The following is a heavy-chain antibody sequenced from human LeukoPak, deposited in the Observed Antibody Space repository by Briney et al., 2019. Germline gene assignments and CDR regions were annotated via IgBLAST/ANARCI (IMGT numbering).Heavy chain of an antibody. CDR1: GGSTSSYY. D-gene: IGHD5-18*01. CDR2: IYYGGST. V-gene: IGHV4-59*01. CDR3: ARDHGYGDPFDY. Sequence: SETLSLTCTVSGGSTSSYYWSWIRQPPGKGLEWIGYIYYGGSTNYNPSLKSRVTISVDTSKNQFSLKLSSVTAADTAVYYCARDHGYGDPFDYWGQGTLVTVSS. J-gene: IGHJ4*02.